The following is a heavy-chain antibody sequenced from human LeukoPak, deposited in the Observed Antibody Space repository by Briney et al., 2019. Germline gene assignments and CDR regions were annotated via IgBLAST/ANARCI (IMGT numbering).Heavy chain of an antibody. D-gene: IGHD5-18*01. CDR3: ARHLSGVSGYTYGRGIDY. CDR1: GFTFSSYE. V-gene: IGHV3-7*01. CDR2: IKQDGSEK. Sequence: GGSLRLSCAASGFTFSSYEMNWVRQAPGKGLEWVANIKQDGSEKYYVDSVKGRFTISRDNAKKSLYLQVNSLRAEDTALYYCARHLSGVSGYTYGRGIDYWGQGTLVTVSS. J-gene: IGHJ4*02.